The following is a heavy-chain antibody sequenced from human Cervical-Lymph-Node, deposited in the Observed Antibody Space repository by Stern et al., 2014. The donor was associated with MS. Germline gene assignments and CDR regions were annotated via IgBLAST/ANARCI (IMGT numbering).Heavy chain of an antibody. D-gene: IGHD2-15*01. Sequence: QVQLVESGAEVKKSGSSVKVSCKASGGTFSSYPISWVRQAPGQGLEWMGGIIPIFGIASYAQKFQGRVTITADTSTSTAYMELSSLRSEDTAVYYCARGGVVVVMGWFDPWGQGTLVTVSS. V-gene: IGHV1-69*17. CDR3: ARGGVVVVMGWFDP. J-gene: IGHJ5*02. CDR1: GGTFSSYP. CDR2: IIPIFGIA.